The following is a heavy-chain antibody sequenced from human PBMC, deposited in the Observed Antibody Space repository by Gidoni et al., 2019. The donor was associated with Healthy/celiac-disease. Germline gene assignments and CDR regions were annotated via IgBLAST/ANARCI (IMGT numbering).Heavy chain of an antibody. V-gene: IGHV1-69*06. CDR2: IIPIFGTA. J-gene: IGHJ4*02. Sequence: KVSCKASGVTFSSYAISWVRQAPGQGLEWMGGIIPIFGTANYSQKFQGRVTNTEDKSTSTAYMELSSLRSEDTAGYYCARAGGTIFGVATENDYWGQGTLVTVSS. CDR1: GVTFSSYA. CDR3: ARAGGTIFGVATENDY. D-gene: IGHD3-3*01.